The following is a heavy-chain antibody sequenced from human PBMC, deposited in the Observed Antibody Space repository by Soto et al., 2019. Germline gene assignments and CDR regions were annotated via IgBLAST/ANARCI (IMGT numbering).Heavy chain of an antibody. CDR2: ISAYNGNT. CDR1: GYTFTSYG. CDR3: ARDYGTTRANWFDP. D-gene: IGHD4-17*01. V-gene: IGHV1-18*04. J-gene: IGHJ5*02. Sequence: ASVKVSCKASGYTFTSYGISWVRQAPGQGLEWMGWISAYNGNTNYAQKLQGRVTMTTDTSTSTAYKELRSLRSDDTAVYYCARDYGTTRANWFDPWGQGTLVTVSS.